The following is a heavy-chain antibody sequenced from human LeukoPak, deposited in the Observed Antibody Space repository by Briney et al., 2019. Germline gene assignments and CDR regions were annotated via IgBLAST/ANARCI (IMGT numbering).Heavy chain of an antibody. CDR1: GDSVSSNSAA. V-gene: IGHV6-1*01. Sequence: SQTLSLTCAISGDSVSSNSAAWNWIRQSPSRGLEWLGRTYYRSKWYNDYAVSVKSRITINPDTSKNQFSLQLNSVTPEDTAVYYCAREEPPSSSGWLTQKLDVWGKGTTVTVSS. J-gene: IGHJ6*04. D-gene: IGHD6-19*01. CDR2: TYYRSKWYN. CDR3: AREEPPSSSGWLTQKLDV.